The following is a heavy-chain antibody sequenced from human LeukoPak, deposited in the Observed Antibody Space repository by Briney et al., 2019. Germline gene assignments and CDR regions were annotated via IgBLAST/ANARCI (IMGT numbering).Heavy chain of an antibody. CDR2: IYTSGST. D-gene: IGHD2-15*01. CDR1: GGSISSHY. V-gene: IGHV4-4*07. J-gene: IGHJ4*02. Sequence: SETLSLTCTVSGGSISSHYWSWIRQPAGKGLEWIGRIYTSGSTNYNPSLKSRVTMSVDTSKNQFSLKLSSVTAADTAVYYCAREGCSGGSCNFDYWGQGTLVTVSS. CDR3: AREGCSGGSCNFDY.